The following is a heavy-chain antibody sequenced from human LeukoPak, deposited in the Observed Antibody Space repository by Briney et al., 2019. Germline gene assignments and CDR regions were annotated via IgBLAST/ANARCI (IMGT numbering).Heavy chain of an antibody. CDR1: GLTVTNAW. D-gene: IGHD3-10*01. J-gene: IGHJ4*02. CDR2: IASKTDGGAT. Sequence: GGSLRLSCSASGLTVTNAWMNWVRQAPGEGLDWVGRIASKTDGGATDYAAPVKGRFTISRDDSKNTLNLQMNSLKTEDTAVYYCTTGIRGDWGQGTPVTVSS. V-gene: IGHV3-15*07. CDR3: TTGIRGD.